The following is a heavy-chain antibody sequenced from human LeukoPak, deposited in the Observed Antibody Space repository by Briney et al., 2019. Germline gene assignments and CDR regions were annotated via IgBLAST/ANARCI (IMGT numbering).Heavy chain of an antibody. Sequence: GGSLRLSCAASGFTFSSYSMTWVRQAPGKGLEWVANINEDGSEKDYVDSVKGRFTISRVNGKNSLYLQMNSLRVEDTAVYYCASLMARGVIWIDSWGQGTLVTVSS. CDR1: GFTFSSYS. CDR3: ASLMARGVIWIDS. V-gene: IGHV3-7*03. J-gene: IGHJ4*02. D-gene: IGHD3-10*01. CDR2: INEDGSEK.